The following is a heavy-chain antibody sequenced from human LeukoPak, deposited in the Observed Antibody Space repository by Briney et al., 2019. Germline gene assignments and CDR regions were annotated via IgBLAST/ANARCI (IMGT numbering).Heavy chain of an antibody. CDR1: GFTFNNHW. Sequence: GGSLRLSCAASGFTFNNHWMCWVRQAPGKGLEWVANIKQDGSEKFYEDFVKGRFTISRDNAKNSLYLQMNSLRAEDTAVYYCARDELWTVVEPALDYWGQGTLVTVSS. CDR2: IKQDGSEK. J-gene: IGHJ4*02. CDR3: ARDELWTVVEPALDY. V-gene: IGHV3-7*01. D-gene: IGHD2-2*01.